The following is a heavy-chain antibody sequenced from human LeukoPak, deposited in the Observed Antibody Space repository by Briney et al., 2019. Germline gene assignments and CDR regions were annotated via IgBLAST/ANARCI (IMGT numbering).Heavy chain of an antibody. J-gene: IGHJ4*02. CDR1: GGSISSGSYY. Sequence: SQTLSLTCTVSGGSISSGSYYWSWIRQPAGKGLEWIGRIYTSGSTNYNPSLKSRVTISVDTSKNQFSLKLSSVTAADTAVYYCARLIMITFGRGNYFDYWGQGTLVTVSS. CDR3: ARLIMITFGRGNYFDY. CDR2: IYTSGST. V-gene: IGHV4-61*02. D-gene: IGHD3-16*01.